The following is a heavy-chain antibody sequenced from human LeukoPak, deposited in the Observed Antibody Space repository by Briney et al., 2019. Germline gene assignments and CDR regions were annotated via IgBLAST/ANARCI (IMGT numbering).Heavy chain of an antibody. CDR2: ISAYNGNT. V-gene: IGHV1-18*01. J-gene: IGHJ5*02. D-gene: IGHD6-13*01. Sequence: ASVKVSCKASGYTFTSYGISWVRQAPGQGLEWMGWISAYNGNTNYAQKLQGRVTMTTDTSTSTAYMELRSLRSDDTAVYYCAGDSSSWYKGRYWFDPWGQGTLVTVSP. CDR1: GYTFTSYG. CDR3: AGDSSSWYKGRYWFDP.